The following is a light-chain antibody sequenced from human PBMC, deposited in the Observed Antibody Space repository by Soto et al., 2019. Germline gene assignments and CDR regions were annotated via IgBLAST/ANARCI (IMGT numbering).Light chain of an antibody. J-gene: IGKJ1*01. CDR1: QSVSSN. CDR3: QQYNNLPVT. V-gene: IGKV3-15*01. Sequence: EIVMTQSPATLSVSPGERATLSCRASQSVSSNLAWYQQKPGQAPRLLIYGASTRTTAIPARFSGSGSGKEFTLTISSLQSEDFAVYYCQQYNNLPVTFGQGTKLEI. CDR2: GAS.